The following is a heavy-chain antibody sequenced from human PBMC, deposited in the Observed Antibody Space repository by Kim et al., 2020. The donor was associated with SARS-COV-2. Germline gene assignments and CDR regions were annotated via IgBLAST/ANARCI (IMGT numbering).Heavy chain of an antibody. Sequence: GGSLRLSCVESGITSSSYWLIWVRQAPGKGLEWVANIKRDGSERYYGDSVKGRFTISRDNAKSSVFLQMNSLRSEDTAVYYCGISGIWGQGTLVTVSS. CDR1: GITSSSYW. V-gene: IGHV3-7*01. CDR3: GISGI. J-gene: IGHJ4*02. CDR2: IKRDGSER.